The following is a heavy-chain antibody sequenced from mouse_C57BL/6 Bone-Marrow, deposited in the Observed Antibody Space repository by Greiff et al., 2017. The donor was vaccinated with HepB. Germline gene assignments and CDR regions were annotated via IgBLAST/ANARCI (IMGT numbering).Heavy chain of an antibody. Sequence: QVTLKESGPGILQSSQPLSLTCSFSGFSLSTSGMGVSWIRQPSGKGLEWLAHIYWDDDKRYNPSLKSRLTISKDTSRKQVFLKITSVDTADTATYYCARKDYYGSSDYWGQGTTLTVSS. CDR3: ARKDYYGSSDY. D-gene: IGHD1-1*01. CDR1: GFSLSTSGMG. CDR2: IYWDDDK. J-gene: IGHJ2*01. V-gene: IGHV8-12*01.